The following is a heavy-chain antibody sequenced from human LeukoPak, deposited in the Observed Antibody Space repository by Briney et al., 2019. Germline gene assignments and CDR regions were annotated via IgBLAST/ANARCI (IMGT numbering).Heavy chain of an antibody. CDR2: ITPSGGST. J-gene: IGHJ5*02. CDR3: ARDNSVGDYAWWFDP. Sequence: AASMKVSCKASGYTFTGYYMHWVRQAPGQGLEWLGLITPSGGSTWYAQKFQGRVTMTRDMSTSTDYMELSSLRSEDTAVYYCARDNSVGDYAWWFDPWGQGTLVTVSS. CDR1: GYTFTGYY. V-gene: IGHV1-46*01. D-gene: IGHD1-26*01.